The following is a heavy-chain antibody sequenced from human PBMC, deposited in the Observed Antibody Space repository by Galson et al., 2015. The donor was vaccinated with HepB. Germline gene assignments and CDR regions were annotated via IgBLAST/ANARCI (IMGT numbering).Heavy chain of an antibody. CDR3: ARAVGAFAPPDY. CDR1: GYTFIAYY. CDR2: INPNSGGT. Sequence: SVKVSCKASGYTFIAYYMHWVRQAPGRGLEWMGWINPNSGGTNYAQKFKGRVTMTRDTSISTAYMDLNSIILDDTAVYYCARAVGAFAPPDYWGQGTLVTVSS. D-gene: IGHD1-26*01. J-gene: IGHJ4*02. V-gene: IGHV1-2*02.